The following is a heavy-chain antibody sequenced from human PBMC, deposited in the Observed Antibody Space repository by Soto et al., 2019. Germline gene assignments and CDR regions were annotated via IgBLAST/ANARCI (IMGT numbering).Heavy chain of an antibody. CDR3: ARGPYSSGWYNGGARSDY. Sequence: VASVKVSCKASGGTFSSYAISWVRQAPGQGLEWMGGIIPIFGTANYAQKFQGRVTITADESTSTAYMELSSLRSEDTAVYYCARGPYSSGWYNGGARSDYWGQGTLVTVSS. D-gene: IGHD6-19*01. CDR1: GGTFSSYA. J-gene: IGHJ4*02. V-gene: IGHV1-69*13. CDR2: IIPIFGTA.